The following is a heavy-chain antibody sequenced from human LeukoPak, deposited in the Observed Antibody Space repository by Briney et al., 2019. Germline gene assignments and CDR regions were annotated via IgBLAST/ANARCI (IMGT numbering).Heavy chain of an antibody. V-gene: IGHV4-31*03. CDR2: IYYSGST. D-gene: IGHD1-7*01. J-gene: IGHJ5*02. CDR3: ARAPSITGTSASVWFDP. Sequence: SETLSLTCTVSGGSISSGGYYWSWIRQHPGKGLEWMGYIYYSGSTYYNPSLKSRVTISVDTSKNQFSLKLSSVTAADTAVYYCARAPSITGTSASVWFDPWGQGTLVTVSS. CDR1: GGSISSGGYY.